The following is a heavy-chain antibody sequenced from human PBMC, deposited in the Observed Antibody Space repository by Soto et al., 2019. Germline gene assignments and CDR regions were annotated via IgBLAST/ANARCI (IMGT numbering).Heavy chain of an antibody. V-gene: IGHV1-46*01. CDR2: VHPTFGVT. CDR3: ARVTYGDYNFLDS. D-gene: IGHD4-17*01. J-gene: IGHJ5*01. Sequence: QGLLIQSGAEVRRPGATVKISCKASENTFTNFFFHWVRQAPGRSLEWLGMVHPTFGVTKYEQRSQGRLTMTGDTSTSTVFLEVRGLTSNDTALYFCARVTYGDYNFLDSWGHGTLVTVSS. CDR1: ENTFTNFF.